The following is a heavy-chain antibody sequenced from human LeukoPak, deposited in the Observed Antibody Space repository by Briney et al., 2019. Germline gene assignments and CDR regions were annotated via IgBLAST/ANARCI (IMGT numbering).Heavy chain of an antibody. V-gene: IGHV3-21*01. CDR1: GFAFSSYS. Sequence: GGSLRLSCAASGFAFSSYSMNWVRQAPGKGLEWVSSISSSSSYIYYADSVKGRFTISRDNAKNSLYLQMNSLRAEDTAVYYCARAVGIVATIPSDFDYWGQGTLVTVSS. CDR3: ARAVGIVATIPSDFDY. D-gene: IGHD5-12*01. CDR2: ISSSSSYI. J-gene: IGHJ4*02.